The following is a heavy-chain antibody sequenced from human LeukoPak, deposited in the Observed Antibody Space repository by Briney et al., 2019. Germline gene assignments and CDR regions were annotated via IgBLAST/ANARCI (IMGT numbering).Heavy chain of an antibody. V-gene: IGHV3-7*01. D-gene: IGHD3-10*01. CDR2: IKQDGSEK. CDR1: GFTFSSYW. CDR3: XXXXXXRGVISDY. Sequence: GGSLRLSCAASGFTFSSYWMSWVRQAPGKGLEWVANIKQDGSEKYYVDSVKGRFTISRDNAKNSLYLQMNSLRAEDTALYYCXXXXXXRGVISDYWGQGTLVTVSS. J-gene: IGHJ4*02.